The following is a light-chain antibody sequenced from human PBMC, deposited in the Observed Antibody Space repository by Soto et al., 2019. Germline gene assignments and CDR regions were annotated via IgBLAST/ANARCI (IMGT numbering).Light chain of an antibody. CDR2: DAS. J-gene: IGKJ4*01. CDR1: QSISKW. Sequence: DIQMTQSPSTLSASIGDRVTITCRASQSISKWLAWHQQKPGKAPKLLIYDASSLQSGVPPRFSGSGSGTDFTLTISSLQPEDFATYYCQQLDSYPLTFGGGTKVDI. V-gene: IGKV1-5*01. CDR3: QQLDSYPLT.